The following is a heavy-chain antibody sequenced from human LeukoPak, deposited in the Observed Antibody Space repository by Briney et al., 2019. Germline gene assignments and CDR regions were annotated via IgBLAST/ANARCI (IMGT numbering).Heavy chain of an antibody. D-gene: IGHD4-11*01. CDR3: TRMTTGHDY. Sequence: SETLSLTCAVSGASFNDYYWSWVRQTPGKGLEWIGEINHSGYTNDSPSLKSRVTLSIDTSRKQFSLNLRSVTVADTGIYYCTRMTTGHDYWGQGTLVSVSS. V-gene: IGHV4-34*01. J-gene: IGHJ4*02. CDR2: INHSGYT. CDR1: GASFNDYY.